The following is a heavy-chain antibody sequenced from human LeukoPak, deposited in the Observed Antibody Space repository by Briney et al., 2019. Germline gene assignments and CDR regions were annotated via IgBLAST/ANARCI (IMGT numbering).Heavy chain of an antibody. D-gene: IGHD3-3*01. J-gene: IGHJ4*02. CDR2: IDANSGGT. CDR3: ARDLFWTGYYYFDF. V-gene: IGHV1-2*02. CDR1: GFTFTGYY. Sequence: ASVKVSCTTSGFTFTGYYFHWMRQAPGQGLEWMGSIDANSGGTEYAQKFQGRVTMTRDTSLSTAYMEVTSLTSDDTAVYYCARDLFWTGYYYFDFWGQGTLVTVSS.